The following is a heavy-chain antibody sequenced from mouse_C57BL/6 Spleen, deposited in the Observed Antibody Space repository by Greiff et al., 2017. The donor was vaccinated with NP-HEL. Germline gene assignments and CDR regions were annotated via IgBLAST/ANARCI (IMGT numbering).Heavy chain of an antibody. V-gene: IGHV1-7*01. CDR3: ARSVDGYYRYFDV. CDR1: GYTFTSYW. D-gene: IGHD2-3*01. Sequence: VKLVESGAELAKPGASVKLSCKASGYTFTSYWMHWVKQRPGQGLEWIGYINPSSGYTKYNQKFKDKATLTADKSSSTAYMQLSSLTYEDSAVYYCARSVDGYYRYFDVWGTGTTVTVSS. J-gene: IGHJ1*03. CDR2: INPSSGYT.